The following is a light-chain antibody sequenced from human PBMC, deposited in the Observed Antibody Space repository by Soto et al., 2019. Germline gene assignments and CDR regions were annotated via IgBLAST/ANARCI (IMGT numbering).Light chain of an antibody. J-gene: IGKJ4*01. Sequence: DIQMTQSPSTLSASVGDRVTITCRASQSISTWLAWYQQKPGKAPKLLIYKASNLEDGVPSRFSGSGSGTEFTITISSLQPDDFATYYCQQYNTYPLTFVGGTKVDIK. V-gene: IGKV1-5*03. CDR1: QSISTW. CDR3: QQYNTYPLT. CDR2: KAS.